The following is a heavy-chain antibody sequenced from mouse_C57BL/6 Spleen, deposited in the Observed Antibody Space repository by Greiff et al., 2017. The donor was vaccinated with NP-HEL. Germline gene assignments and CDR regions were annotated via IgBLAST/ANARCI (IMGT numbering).Heavy chain of an antibody. V-gene: IGHV1-55*01. D-gene: IGHD3-2*02. CDR2: IYPGSGST. CDR1: GYTFTSYW. J-gene: IGHJ3*01. CDR3: ARSDSSGSWFAY. Sequence: VQLQQSGAELVKPGASVKMSCKASGYTFTSYWITWVKQRPGQGLEWIGDIYPGSGSTNYNEKFKSKATLTVDTSSSTAYMQLSSLTSEDSAGYYCARSDSSGSWFAYWGQGTLVTVSA.